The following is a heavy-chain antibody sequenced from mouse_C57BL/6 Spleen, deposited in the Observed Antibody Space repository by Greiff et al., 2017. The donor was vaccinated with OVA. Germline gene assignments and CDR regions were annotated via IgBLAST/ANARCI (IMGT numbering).Heavy chain of an antibody. J-gene: IGHJ3*01. CDR2: INPSSGYT. CDR3: AFTPSYYDYDGPWFAY. CDR1: GYTFTSYW. V-gene: IGHV1-7*01. Sequence: VQLQQSGAELAKPGASVKLSCKASGYTFTSYWMHWVKQRPGQGLEWIGYINPSSGYTKYNQKFKDKATLTADKSSSTAYMQLSSLTYEDSAVYYCAFTPSYYDYDGPWFAYWGQGTGHCLC. D-gene: IGHD2-4*01.